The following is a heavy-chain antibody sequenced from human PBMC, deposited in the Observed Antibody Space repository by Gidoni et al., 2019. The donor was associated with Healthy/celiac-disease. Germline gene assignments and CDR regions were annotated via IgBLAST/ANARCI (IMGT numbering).Heavy chain of an antibody. V-gene: IGHV4-31*03. J-gene: IGHJ6*03. CDR2: IYYSGST. CDR3: ARGRTMAEFYYYYYMDV. Sequence: QVQLQESGPGLVKPSQTLSLTCTVPGGSISSGGYYWSWIRQHPGKGLEWIGYIYYSGSTYYNPSLKSRVTISVDTSKNQFSLKLSSVTAADTAVYYCARGRTMAEFYYYYYMDVWGKGTTVTVSS. D-gene: IGHD3-10*01. CDR1: GGSISSGGYY.